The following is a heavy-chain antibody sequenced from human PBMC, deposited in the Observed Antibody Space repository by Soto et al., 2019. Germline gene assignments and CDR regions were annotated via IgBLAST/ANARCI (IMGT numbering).Heavy chain of an antibody. Sequence: PSETLSLTFTVSGGSISSGGYYWSWIRQHPGKGLEWIGYIYYSGSTYYNPSLKSRVTISVDTSKNQFSLKLSSVTAADTAVYYCVTVTALLLFDHWGQGTLVTVSS. CDR1: GGSISSGGYY. D-gene: IGHD3-22*01. CDR3: VTVTALLLFDH. J-gene: IGHJ4*02. V-gene: IGHV4-31*03. CDR2: IYYSGST.